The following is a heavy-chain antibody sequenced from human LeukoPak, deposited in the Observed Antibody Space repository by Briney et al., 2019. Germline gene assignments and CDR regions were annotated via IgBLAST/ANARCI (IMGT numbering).Heavy chain of an antibody. CDR1: GGTFRNYA. CDR3: ARGWDSSGQIPFFF. Sequence: ASVKVSCKACGGTFRNYAISWVRQAPGQGLEWMGGIIPIFGTANYAQKFQGRVTITADESTSTAYMELSSLRSEDTAVYYCARGWDSSGQIPFFFWGQGTLVTVSS. J-gene: IGHJ4*02. D-gene: IGHD3-22*01. V-gene: IGHV1-69*13. CDR2: IIPIFGTA.